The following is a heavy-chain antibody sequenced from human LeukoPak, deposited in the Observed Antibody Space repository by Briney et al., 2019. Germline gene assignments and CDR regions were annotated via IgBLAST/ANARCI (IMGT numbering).Heavy chain of an antibody. CDR3: TTEYCSSTSCYGGFDP. CDR1: GFTFSNAW. D-gene: IGHD2-2*01. J-gene: IGHJ5*02. V-gene: IGHV3-15*01. CDR2: IKSKTDGGTT. Sequence: GGSLRLSCAASGFTFSNAWMSWVRQAPGKGLEWVGRIKSKTDGGTTDYAAPVKGRFTISRDDSKNTLYLQMNSLKTEDTAVYYCTTEYCSSTSCYGGFDPWGQGTLVTVSS.